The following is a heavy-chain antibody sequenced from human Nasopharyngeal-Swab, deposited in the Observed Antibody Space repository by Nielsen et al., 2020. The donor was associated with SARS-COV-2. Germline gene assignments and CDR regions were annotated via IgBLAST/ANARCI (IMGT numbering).Heavy chain of an antibody. D-gene: IGHD6-13*01. J-gene: IGHJ6*02. V-gene: IGHV4-39*07. CDR2: IYYSGST. Sequence: SETLSLTCTVSRGSIISSSYYWGWIRQPPGKGLEWIGSIYYSGSTYYNPSLKSRVTISVDTSKNQFSLKLSSVTAADTAVYYCVGSSWYGDYYYYYGMDVWGQGTTVTVSS. CDR3: VGSSWYGDYYYYYGMDV. CDR1: RGSIISSSYY.